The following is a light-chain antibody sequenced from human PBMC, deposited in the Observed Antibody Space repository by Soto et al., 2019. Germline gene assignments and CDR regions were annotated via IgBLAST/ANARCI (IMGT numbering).Light chain of an antibody. CDR1: SSNIGRNP. J-gene: IGLJ1*01. CDR2: SNS. V-gene: IGLV1-44*01. Sequence: QSVLTQPPSASGTPGQRVTISCSGSSSNIGRNPVNWYKQLPGTAPKLLIYSNSQRPSGVPDRVSGSKSGTSASLAISGLQSEDEADYYCAAWDDSLNGYVFGTGTKLTVL. CDR3: AAWDDSLNGYV.